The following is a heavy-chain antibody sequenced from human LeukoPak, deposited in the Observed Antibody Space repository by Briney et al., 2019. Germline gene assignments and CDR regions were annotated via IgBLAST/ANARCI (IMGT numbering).Heavy chain of an antibody. CDR3: AKGYSGYDSFDY. J-gene: IGHJ4*02. V-gene: IGHV3-23*01. CDR2: ISGSGGST. CDR1: GFTFSSYA. Sequence: GGSLRLSCAASGFTFSSYAMSWVRQAPGKGLGWVSAISGSGGSTYYADSVKGRFTISRDNSKNTLYLQMNSLRAEDTAVYYCAKGYSGYDSFDYWGQGTLVTVSS. D-gene: IGHD5-12*01.